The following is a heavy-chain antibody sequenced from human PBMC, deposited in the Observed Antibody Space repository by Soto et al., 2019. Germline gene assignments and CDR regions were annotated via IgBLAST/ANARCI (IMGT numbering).Heavy chain of an antibody. D-gene: IGHD5-12*01. J-gene: IGHJ3*02. CDR1: GFTFSSYG. V-gene: IGHV3-33*01. Sequence: QVQLVESGGGVVQPGRSLRLSCAASGFTFSSYGMHWVRQAPGKGLEWVAVISYDGSNKYYADSVKGRFTISRDNSKNTLYLQMNSLRAEDTAVYYCARSLVQMATIDAFDIWGQGTMVTVSS. CDR3: ARSLVQMATIDAFDI. CDR2: ISYDGSNK.